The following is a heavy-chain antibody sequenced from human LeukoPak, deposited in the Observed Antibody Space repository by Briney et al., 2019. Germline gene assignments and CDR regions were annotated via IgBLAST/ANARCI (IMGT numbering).Heavy chain of an antibody. CDR1: GFTFSSYS. CDR3: ARKHYGSGSFSAFKFYYMDV. CDR2: ISSSSSYI. Sequence: GGSLRLSCAASGFTFSSYSMNWVRQAPGKGLEWVSSISSSSSYIYYADSVKGRFTISRDNAKNSLYLQMNSLRAEDTAVYYCARKHYGSGSFSAFKFYYMDVWGKGTTVTVSS. J-gene: IGHJ6*03. V-gene: IGHV3-21*01. D-gene: IGHD3-10*01.